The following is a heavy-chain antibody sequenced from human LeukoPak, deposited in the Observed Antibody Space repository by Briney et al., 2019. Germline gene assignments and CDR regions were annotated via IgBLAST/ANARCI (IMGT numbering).Heavy chain of an antibody. CDR1: GYTFTSYY. CDR3: ARIGSGYCGGDCPWYYFDY. D-gene: IGHD2-21*02. Sequence: ASVKVSCKASGYTFTSYYMHWVRQAPGQGLEWMGIINPSGGSTSYAQKFQGRVTMTRDMSTSTVYMELSSLRSEGTAVYYCARIGSGYCGGDCPWYYFDYWGQGTLVTVSS. J-gene: IGHJ4*02. CDR2: INPSGGST. V-gene: IGHV1-46*01.